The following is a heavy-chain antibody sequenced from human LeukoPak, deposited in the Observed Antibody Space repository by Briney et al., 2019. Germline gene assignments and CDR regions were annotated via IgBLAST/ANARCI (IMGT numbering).Heavy chain of an antibody. V-gene: IGHV3-21*01. J-gene: IGHJ3*02. CDR1: GFTFSSYS. D-gene: IGHD3-10*01. Sequence: PGGSLRLSCAASGFTFSSYSMNWVRQAPGKGLEWVSSISSSSSYIYYADSVKGRFTISRDNAKNSLYLQMNSLRAEDTAVYYCARDRPELTYYYGSGSYSPGAFGIWGQGTMVTVSS. CDR2: ISSSSSYI. CDR3: ARDRPELTYYYGSGSYSPGAFGI.